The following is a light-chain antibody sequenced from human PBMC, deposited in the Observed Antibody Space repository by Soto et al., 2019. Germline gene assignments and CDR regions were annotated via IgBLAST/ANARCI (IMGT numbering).Light chain of an antibody. CDR2: AAS. CDR3: QQYRSYWT. V-gene: IGKV1-5*01. J-gene: IGKJ1*01. CDR1: QSMSNW. Sequence: IQMTQAPSTLSASVGTRVAITCPARQSMSNWFAWYQQKPGTAPNLLIYAASSLESGAPSRFSGSGSATKFPLTISSLQPDDFATYYCQQYRSYWTFGQGTKVDIK.